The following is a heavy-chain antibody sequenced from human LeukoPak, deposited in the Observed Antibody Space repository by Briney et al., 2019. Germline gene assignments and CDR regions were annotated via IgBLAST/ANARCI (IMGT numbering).Heavy chain of an antibody. D-gene: IGHD3-22*01. J-gene: IGHJ4*02. V-gene: IGHV1-18*01. CDR2: ISAYNGNT. CDR3: AKDYDSSGRPDY. Sequence: ASVKVSCKASGYTFTSYDINWVRQATGQGLEWVGWISAYNGNTYYTQRLQGRVTMTTETSTSTAYMELRSLRSDDTAVYYCAKDYDSSGRPDYWGQGTLVTVSS. CDR1: GYTFTSYD.